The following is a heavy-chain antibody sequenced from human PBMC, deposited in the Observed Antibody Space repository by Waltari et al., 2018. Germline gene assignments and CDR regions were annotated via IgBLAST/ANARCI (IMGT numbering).Heavy chain of an antibody. Sequence: QVQLQESGPGLVKPSETLSLTCTVSGGSISSHYWSWIRQPPGKGLEWIGYIYYSGSTNYNPSLKIRVTISVDTSKNQFSLKLSSVTAADTAVYYCARWGSGSQGCYFDYWGQGTLVTVSS. D-gene: IGHD1-26*01. V-gene: IGHV4-59*08. CDR1: GGSISSHY. CDR2: IYYSGST. CDR3: ARWGSGSQGCYFDY. J-gene: IGHJ4*02.